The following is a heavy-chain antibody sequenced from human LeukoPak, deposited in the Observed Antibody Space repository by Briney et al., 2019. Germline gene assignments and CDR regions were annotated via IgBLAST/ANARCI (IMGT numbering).Heavy chain of an antibody. CDR2: IYHTGTT. D-gene: IGHD6-19*01. V-gene: IGHV4-38-2*02. CDR1: GFSISSGYY. J-gene: IGHJ6*02. Sequence: SETLSLTCTVSGFSISSGYYWGWIRQPPGKGLEWITNIYHTGTTYYNPSLKSRVTISVDTSKNQFSLKLRSVTAADTAVYYCARLSGHFYSYNMDVWGQGTTVTVSS. CDR3: ARLSGHFYSYNMDV.